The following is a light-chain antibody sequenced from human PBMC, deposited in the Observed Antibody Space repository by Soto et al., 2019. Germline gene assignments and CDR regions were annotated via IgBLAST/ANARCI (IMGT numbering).Light chain of an antibody. Sequence: AIQLTQSPSSLSASVGDRVTITCRASQGISSALAWYQQKPGKAPKLLIYDASSLESGVPSRFSGSGSGTDFTLTTSSLQPEDVVTYYCQQFNSYPLTFGGGTKVDIK. CDR3: QQFNSYPLT. V-gene: IGKV1-13*02. CDR1: QGISSA. CDR2: DAS. J-gene: IGKJ4*01.